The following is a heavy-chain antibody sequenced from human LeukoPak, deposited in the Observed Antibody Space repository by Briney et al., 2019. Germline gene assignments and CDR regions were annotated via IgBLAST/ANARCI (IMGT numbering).Heavy chain of an antibody. CDR3: ARSISWSYYYMDV. J-gene: IGHJ6*03. Sequence: SETLSLTCTVSGGSISSYYWSWIRQPPGKGLEWIGYIYYSGSTNYNPSLKSRVTISVDTSKNQFSLKLTSVTAADTAVYHCARSISWSYYYMDVWGKGTTVTVSS. CDR1: GGSISSYY. D-gene: IGHD6-13*01. V-gene: IGHV4-59*01. CDR2: IYYSGST.